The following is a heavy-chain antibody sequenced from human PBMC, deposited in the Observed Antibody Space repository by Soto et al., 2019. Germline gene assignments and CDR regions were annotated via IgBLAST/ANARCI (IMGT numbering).Heavy chain of an antibody. CDR2: ISSSAIYI. CDR1: GFNFITYS. J-gene: IGHJ4*01. D-gene: IGHD3-22*01. V-gene: IGHV3-21*02. Sequence: EVQLVESGGGPVRPGGSLRLSCAASGFNFITYSLNWVRQAQGKGLEWVASISSSAIYIDYADSVKGRFTISRDNANYSLYLQMNSLRAKDTAIYYCVRDGLDYYDTARLYFDKWGHVTLVTVS. CDR3: VRDGLDYYDTARLYFDK.